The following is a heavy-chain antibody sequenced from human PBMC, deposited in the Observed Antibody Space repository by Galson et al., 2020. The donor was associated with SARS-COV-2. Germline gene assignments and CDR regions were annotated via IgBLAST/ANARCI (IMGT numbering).Heavy chain of an antibody. D-gene: IGHD1-1*01. J-gene: IGHJ4*02. CDR3: ASTTRAGSWFDY. Sequence: GGSLRFSCAPSGFAFSSFWMHWVLQVPGKGLMWVSRIHSDDTGIAYADSVRGRFTISRDSAKNTLFLQMESLRAEDTALYYCASTTRAGSWFDYWGQGTLVTVSS. V-gene: IGHV3-74*03. CDR1: GFAFSSFW. CDR2: IHSDDTGI.